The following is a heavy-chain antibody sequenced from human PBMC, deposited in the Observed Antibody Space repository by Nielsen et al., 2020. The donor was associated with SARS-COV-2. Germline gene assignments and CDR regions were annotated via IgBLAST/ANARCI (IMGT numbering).Heavy chain of an antibody. Sequence: GGSLRLSCAASGFTFSDHYMSWIRQAPGKGLEWISYISGGSTYTNYADSVEGRFTISRENAKNSLYLQMNSLRAGDTAVYYCARFYGSGSYTPHWYFDLWGRGTLVTVSS. CDR2: ISGGSTYT. D-gene: IGHD3-10*01. CDR1: GFTFSDHY. J-gene: IGHJ2*01. V-gene: IGHV3-11*06. CDR3: ARFYGSGSYTPHWYFDL.